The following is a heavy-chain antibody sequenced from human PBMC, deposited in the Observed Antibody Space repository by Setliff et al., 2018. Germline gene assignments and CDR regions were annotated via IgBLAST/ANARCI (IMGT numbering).Heavy chain of an antibody. J-gene: IGHJ3*02. CDR1: GGTFSSYA. CDR3: AKDGGRGDYVWGSRNDAFDI. CDR2: ISGSGGST. Sequence: GGSLRLSCKASGGTFSSYAMSWVRQAPGKGLEWVSAISGSGGSTYYADSVKGRFTISRDNSKNTLYLQMNSLRAEDTAVYYCAKDGGRGDYVWGSRNDAFDIWGQGTMVTVSS. D-gene: IGHD3-16*01. V-gene: IGHV3-23*01.